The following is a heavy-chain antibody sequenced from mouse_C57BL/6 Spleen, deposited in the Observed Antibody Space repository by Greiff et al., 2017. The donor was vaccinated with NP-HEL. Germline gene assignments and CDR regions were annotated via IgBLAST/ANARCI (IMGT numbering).Heavy chain of an antibody. D-gene: IGHD3-3*01. CDR2: IYPRDGST. CDR3: SRRGTPYYFAY. Sequence: VQLQQSGPELVKPGASVKLSCKASGYTFTSYDINWVKQRPGQGLEWIGWIYPRDGSTKYNEKFKGKAALPVDTSSSTAYMELHSPPSEDSAVYFVSRRGTPYYFAYWGQGTTLTVSS. V-gene: IGHV1-85*01. J-gene: IGHJ2*01. CDR1: GYTFTSYD.